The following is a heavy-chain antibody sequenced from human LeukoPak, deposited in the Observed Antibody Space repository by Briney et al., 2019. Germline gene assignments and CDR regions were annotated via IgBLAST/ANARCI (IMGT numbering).Heavy chain of an antibody. CDR3: ARGGGGSWYGTVDY. J-gene: IGHJ4*02. D-gene: IGHD6-13*01. Sequence: SETLSLTCTVSGGSISSYYWTRIRQPPGKGLEWIGYIHYSGSTKYNPSLKSRVTISVDTSKNQFSLNLSSVTAADTAVYSCARGGGGSWYGTVDYWGQGTLVIVSS. CDR1: GGSISSYY. CDR2: IHYSGST. V-gene: IGHV4-59*01.